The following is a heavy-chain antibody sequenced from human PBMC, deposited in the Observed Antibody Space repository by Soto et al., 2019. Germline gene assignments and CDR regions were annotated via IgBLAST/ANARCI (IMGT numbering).Heavy chain of an antibody. CDR3: AVARYWYFDL. CDR1: GFTGSANC. CDR2: FYSSGVT. D-gene: IGHD5-12*01. V-gene: IGHV3-53*02. Sequence: EEQVKETGGGLIQPGGSLRLSCAASGFTGSANCMSWVRQAPGKGLDWVSAFYSSGVTYYADSVKGRFTISRDTSKNTLYLQMNSLRVEDTAVYYCAVARYWYFDLWGRGTLVTVSS. J-gene: IGHJ2*01.